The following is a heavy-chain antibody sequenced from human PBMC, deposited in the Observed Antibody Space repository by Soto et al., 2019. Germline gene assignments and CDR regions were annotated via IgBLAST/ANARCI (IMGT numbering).Heavy chain of an antibody. V-gene: IGHV4-38-2*01. CDR3: AKARSYYESSGYPDAFDI. CDR2: IYRSGST. CDR1: GYSISSNYY. Sequence: SETLSLTCDVSGYSISSNYYWGWIRQSPGKGLEWIASIYRSGSTYYNASLKSRVTISVDTSKNQFSLKLNSVTAADTAVYYCAKARSYYESSGYPDAFDIWGQGTMVTVSS. D-gene: IGHD3-22*01. J-gene: IGHJ3*02.